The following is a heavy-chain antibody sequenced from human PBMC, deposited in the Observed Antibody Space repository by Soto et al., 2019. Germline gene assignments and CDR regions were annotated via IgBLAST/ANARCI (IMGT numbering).Heavy chain of an antibody. CDR1: GFTFSSYA. V-gene: IGHV3-23*01. D-gene: IGHD3-16*02. CDR2: ISGSGGST. Sequence: GGSLRLSCAASGFTFSSYAMSWVRQAPGKGLEWVSAISGSGGSTYYADSVKGRFTISRDNSKNTLYLQMNSLRAEDTAVYYCAKDNGYIWGSYHWFDPWGQGTRVTVSS. J-gene: IGHJ5*02. CDR3: AKDNGYIWGSYHWFDP.